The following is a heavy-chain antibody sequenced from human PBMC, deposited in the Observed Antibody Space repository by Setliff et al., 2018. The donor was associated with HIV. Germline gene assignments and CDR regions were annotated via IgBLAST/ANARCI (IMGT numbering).Heavy chain of an antibody. Sequence: SETLSLTCTVSGGSISISGYYWGWIRQPPGKGLEWIGSIYYSGSTFYNPSLRSRVTISADTSKNQFSLKLSSVTAADTAVYYCARASYCSGGSCYQRYFQYWGQGTLVTVSS. CDR1: GGSISISGYY. J-gene: IGHJ1*01. D-gene: IGHD2-15*01. CDR2: IYYSGST. CDR3: ARASYCSGGSCYQRYFQY. V-gene: IGHV4-39*01.